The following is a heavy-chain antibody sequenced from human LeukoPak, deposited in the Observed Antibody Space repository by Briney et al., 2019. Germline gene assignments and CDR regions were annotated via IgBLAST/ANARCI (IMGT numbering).Heavy chain of an antibody. CDR2: IGPHSTFT. Sequence: RASVKVSCKSSGFTFTDHYIQWVRQGPGQGLEWMGYIGPHSTFTSSPQEFQGRVTMTRDASMSTAYMELTRLTSDDTAVYYCVREGEGPLSKDFDYWGQGTLVTVSS. D-gene: IGHD2/OR15-2a*01. CDR1: GFTFTDHY. V-gene: IGHV1-2*02. CDR3: VREGEGPLSKDFDY. J-gene: IGHJ4*02.